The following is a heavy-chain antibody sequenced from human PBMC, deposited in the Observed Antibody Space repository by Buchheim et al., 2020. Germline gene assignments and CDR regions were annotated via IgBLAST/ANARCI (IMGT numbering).Heavy chain of an antibody. CDR1: GFTFSSYA. D-gene: IGHD6-19*01. Sequence: QVQLVESGGGVVQPGRSLRLSCAASGFTFSSYAMHWVRQAPGKGLEWVAVISYDGSNKYYADSVKGRFTISRDNSKNTLYLQMNSLRAEDTAVYYCARDQESIAVAGTLDYWGQGTL. V-gene: IGHV3-30*04. J-gene: IGHJ4*02. CDR3: ARDQESIAVAGTLDY. CDR2: ISYDGSNK.